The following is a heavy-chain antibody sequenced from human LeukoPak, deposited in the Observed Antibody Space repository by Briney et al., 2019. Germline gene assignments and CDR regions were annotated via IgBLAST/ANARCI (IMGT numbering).Heavy chain of an antibody. V-gene: IGHV3-21*01. CDR2: ISSSSSYI. CDR1: GFTFSSYS. Sequence: PGGSLRLSCAASGFTFSSYSMNWVRQAPGKGLEWVSPISSSSSYIYYADSVKGRFTISRDDSSNTLYLQMNSLRAEDTAVYYCARARDAYIHGLEYWGQGTLVTVSS. CDR3: ARARDAYIHGLEY. J-gene: IGHJ4*02. D-gene: IGHD5-24*01.